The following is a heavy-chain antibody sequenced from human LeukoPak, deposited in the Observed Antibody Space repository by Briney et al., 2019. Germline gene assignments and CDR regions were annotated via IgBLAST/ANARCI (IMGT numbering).Heavy chain of an antibody. CDR1: GYTLTSYA. V-gene: IGHV1-3*01. CDR2: INAGNNNT. J-gene: IGHJ4*02. D-gene: IGHD3-10*01. Sequence: ASVKVSCKASGYTLTSYAMHWVRQAPGQRLEWMGWINAGNNNTKYSQKFQGRITIIRDTSASTAYMELSSLRSEDTAVYYCARDSGGWFGEQDWGQGTLVTVSS. CDR3: ARDSGGWFGEQD.